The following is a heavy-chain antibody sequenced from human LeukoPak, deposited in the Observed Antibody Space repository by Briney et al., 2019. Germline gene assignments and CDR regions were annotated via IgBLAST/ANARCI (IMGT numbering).Heavy chain of an antibody. Sequence: PSQTLSLTXTVSGGSISSGSYYWSWIRQPAGQGLEWTGRIYTSGSTNYNPSLKSRVTISVDTSKNQFSLKLSSVTAADTAVYYCARSRGYYDSSGYFFAFDIWGQGTMVTVSS. V-gene: IGHV4-61*02. CDR3: ARSRGYYDSSGYFFAFDI. J-gene: IGHJ3*02. D-gene: IGHD3-22*01. CDR1: GGSISSGSYY. CDR2: IYTSGST.